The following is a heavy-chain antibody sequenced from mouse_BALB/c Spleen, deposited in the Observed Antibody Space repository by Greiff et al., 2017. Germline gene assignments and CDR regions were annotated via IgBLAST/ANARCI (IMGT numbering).Heavy chain of an antibody. D-gene: IGHD4-1*01. CDR3: ARARDWDAFAD. CDR1: GYAFTNYL. J-gene: IGHJ3*01. CDR2: INPGSGGT. V-gene: IGHV1-54*01. Sequence: VQLQQSGAELVRPGTSVKVSCKASGYAFTNYLIEWVKQRPGQGLEWIGVINPGSGGTNYNEKFKGKATLTADKSSSTAYMQLSSLTSDDSAVYFCARARDWDAFADWGQGTLVTVSA.